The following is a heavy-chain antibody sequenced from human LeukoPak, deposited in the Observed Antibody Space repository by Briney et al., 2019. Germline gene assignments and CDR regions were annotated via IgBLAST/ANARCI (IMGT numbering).Heavy chain of an antibody. J-gene: IGHJ4*02. CDR2: IYYSGST. D-gene: IGHD2-2*02. Sequence: SETLSLTCTVSGGSISSGGYYWSWIRQHPGKGLEWIGYIYYSGSTYYNPSLKSRVTISVDTSKNQFSLKLSSVTAADTAVYYCAGGVPAAIPYNYFDYWGQGTLVTVSS. CDR3: AGGVPAAIPYNYFDY. V-gene: IGHV4-31*03. CDR1: GGSISSGGYY.